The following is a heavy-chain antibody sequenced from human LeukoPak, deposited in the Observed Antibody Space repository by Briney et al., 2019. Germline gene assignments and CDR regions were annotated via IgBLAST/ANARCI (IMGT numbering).Heavy chain of an antibody. CDR1: GGTFISYA. V-gene: IGHV1-69*06. D-gene: IGHD6-6*01. CDR2: IIPIFGTA. CDR3: ARGPSSSSRAYYYYYYMDV. Sequence: ASVKVSCKASGGTFISYAISWVRQAPGQGLEWMGGIIPIFGTANYAQKFQGRVTITADKSTSTAYMELSSLRSEDTAVYYCARGPSSSSRAYYYYYYMDVWGKGTTVTVSS. J-gene: IGHJ6*03.